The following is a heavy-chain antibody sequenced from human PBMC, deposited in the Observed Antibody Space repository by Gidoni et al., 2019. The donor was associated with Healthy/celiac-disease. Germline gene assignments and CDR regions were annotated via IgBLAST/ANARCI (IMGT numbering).Heavy chain of an antibody. CDR3: AKDQRGYYDSSGLTGPFDY. CDR1: GFTFSSYA. J-gene: IGHJ4*02. Sequence: EVQLLESGGGLVQPGGSLRLSCAASGFTFSSYAMSWVRQAPGKGLEWVSAISGSGGSTYYADSVKGRFTISRDNSKNTLYLQMNSLRAEDTAVYYCAKDQRGYYDSSGLTGPFDYWGQGTLVTVSS. CDR2: ISGSGGST. D-gene: IGHD3-22*01. V-gene: IGHV3-23*01.